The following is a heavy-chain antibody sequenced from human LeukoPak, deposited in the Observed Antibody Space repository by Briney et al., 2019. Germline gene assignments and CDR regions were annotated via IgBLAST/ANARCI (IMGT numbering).Heavy chain of an antibody. CDR1: GFTFSSYA. CDR2: ISGGGGST. Sequence: HPGGSLRLSCAASGFTFSSYAMSWARQAPGKGVEWVSAISGGGGSTYYADSVKGRFTISRDNANNTLYLQMNSLRAEDTAVYYCAKDRKYSGAYPNDAFDIWGQGTMVTVSS. D-gene: IGHD1-26*01. J-gene: IGHJ3*02. CDR3: AKDRKYSGAYPNDAFDI. V-gene: IGHV3-23*01.